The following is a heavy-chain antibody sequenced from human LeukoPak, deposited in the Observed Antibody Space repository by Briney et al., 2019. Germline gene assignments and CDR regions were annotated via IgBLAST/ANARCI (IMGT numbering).Heavy chain of an antibody. D-gene: IGHD6-13*01. Sequence: GGSLRLSCAASGFTFDDYAMHWVRQAPGKGLEWASGISWNSGSIGYADSVKGRFTISRDNAKNSLYLQMNSLRAEDTALYYCAKGGSPIAAAGTSWGQGTLVTVSS. J-gene: IGHJ5*02. V-gene: IGHV3-9*01. CDR3: AKGGSPIAAAGTS. CDR2: ISWNSGSI. CDR1: GFTFDDYA.